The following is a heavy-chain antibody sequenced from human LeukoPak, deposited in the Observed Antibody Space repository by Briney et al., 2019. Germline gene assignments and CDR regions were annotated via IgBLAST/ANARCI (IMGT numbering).Heavy chain of an antibody. V-gene: IGHV1-2*02. Sequence: ASVKVSCKASGYTFIGYYMHWVRQAPGQGLEWMGWINPNSGGTHYAQNFQGRVTLTRNTSISTAYMELSSLRSEDTAVYYCARGPHTGYSSSWPVNFDYWGQGTLVTVSS. CDR3: ARGPHTGYSSSWPVNFDY. J-gene: IGHJ4*02. CDR1: GYTFIGYY. D-gene: IGHD6-13*01. CDR2: INPNSGGT.